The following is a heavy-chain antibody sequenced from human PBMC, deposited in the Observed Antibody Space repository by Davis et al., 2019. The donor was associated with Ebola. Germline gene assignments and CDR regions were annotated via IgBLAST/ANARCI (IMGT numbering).Heavy chain of an antibody. V-gene: IGHV3-74*01. J-gene: IGHJ3*02. CDR1: GFTFSRYW. Sequence: HTGGSLRLSCAASGFTFSRYWMHWVRQAPGEGLVWVSRISTDGDTTDYAVSVKGRFTISRDNAKNTVYLQMNSLGAEDTAIYYCARVDPYDLAGASDIWGQGTMVAVSS. CDR3: ARVDPYDLAGASDI. CDR2: ISTDGDTT. D-gene: IGHD2-15*01.